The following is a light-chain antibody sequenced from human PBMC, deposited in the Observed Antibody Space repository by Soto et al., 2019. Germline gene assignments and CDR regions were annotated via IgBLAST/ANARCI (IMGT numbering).Light chain of an antibody. V-gene: IGKV1-6*01. CDR3: LQDYNYPTWT. CDR1: QVIRNE. Sequence: AIQMTQSPSSLSASVGDRVTITCRASQVIRNELGWYQQKPGKAPKLLIYAASILQSGVPSRPSGSGFGTDFTLTISSLQPEDFATYYCLQDYNYPTWTFGQGTKVDIK. J-gene: IGKJ1*01. CDR2: AAS.